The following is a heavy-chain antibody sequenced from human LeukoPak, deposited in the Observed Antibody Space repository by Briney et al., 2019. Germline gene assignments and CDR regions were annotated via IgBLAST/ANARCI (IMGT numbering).Heavy chain of an antibody. CDR3: ARDAWAGPFDY. CDR1: GFTFHDYA. V-gene: IGHV3-23*01. CDR2: ISDSGGST. D-gene: IGHD6-19*01. J-gene: IGHJ4*02. Sequence: PGGSLRLSCAASGFTFHDYAMHWVRQAPGKGLEWVSGISDSGGSTNYAASVKGRFTISRDNSKNTLYLQMNSLRAEDTAVYYCARDAWAGPFDYWGQGTLVTVSS.